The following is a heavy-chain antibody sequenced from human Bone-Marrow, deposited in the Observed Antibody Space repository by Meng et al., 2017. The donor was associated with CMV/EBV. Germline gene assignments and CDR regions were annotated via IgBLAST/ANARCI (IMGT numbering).Heavy chain of an antibody. Sequence: ESLKISCAASGFTFSSYAMHWIRQTPGKGLEWMGYVYYTGTTKYNPSLKSRVTISLDTSMKQFSLRLDSVTAADTAVYYCARWGTLSLDYWGQGLLVTVSS. J-gene: IGHJ4*02. CDR1: GFTFSSYA. V-gene: IGHV4-59*01. CDR2: VYYTGTT. CDR3: ARWGTLSLDY. D-gene: IGHD3-16*01.